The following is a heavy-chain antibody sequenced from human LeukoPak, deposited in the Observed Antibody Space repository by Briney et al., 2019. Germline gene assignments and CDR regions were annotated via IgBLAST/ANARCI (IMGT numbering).Heavy chain of an antibody. CDR1: GFTFSSYW. Sequence: GGSLRLSCAASGFTFSSYWMNWVRQAPGKGLVWVSRINTDGSSTSYADSVKGRFTISRDNSKNTLYLQMNSLRAEDTAVYYCAKVSPVGATRAFWDYWGQGTLVTVSS. CDR3: AKVSPVGATRAFWDY. CDR2: INTDGSST. V-gene: IGHV3-74*01. J-gene: IGHJ4*02. D-gene: IGHD1-26*01.